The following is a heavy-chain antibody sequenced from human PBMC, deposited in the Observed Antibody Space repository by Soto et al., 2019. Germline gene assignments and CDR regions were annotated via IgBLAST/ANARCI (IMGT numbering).Heavy chain of an antibody. D-gene: IGHD3-3*01. Sequence: GGSLRLSCAASGFTLSRFMMNWVRQAPGKGLEWVAVISYDGSNKYYADSVKGRFTISRDNSKNTLYLQMNSLRAEDTAVYYCAKDQFTISLYYYYGMDVRGQGTTVTVSS. CDR2: ISYDGSNK. V-gene: IGHV3-30*18. J-gene: IGHJ6*02. CDR3: AKDQFTISLYYYYGMDV. CDR1: GFTLSRFM.